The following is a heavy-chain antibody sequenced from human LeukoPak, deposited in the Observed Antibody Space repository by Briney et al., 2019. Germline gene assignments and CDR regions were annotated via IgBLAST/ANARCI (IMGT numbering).Heavy chain of an antibody. V-gene: IGHV4-39*07. CDR1: GGSISRSSYY. J-gene: IGHJ3*02. Sequence: KASETLSLTCTVSGGSISRSSYYWGWIRQPPGKGLEWIGHIYYSGSTDYNPSLKSRVTISVDTSKNQFSLKLSSVTAADTAVYYCARDGYNHHDAFDIWGQGTMVTVSS. D-gene: IGHD5-24*01. CDR2: IYYSGST. CDR3: ARDGYNHHDAFDI.